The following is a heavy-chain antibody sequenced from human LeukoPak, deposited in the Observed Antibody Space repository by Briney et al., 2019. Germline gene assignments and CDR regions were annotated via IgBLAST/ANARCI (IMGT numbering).Heavy chain of an antibody. CDR3: ARATYYGSGSPFDY. J-gene: IGHJ4*02. CDR2: INPNSGGT. Sequence: ASVKVSCKASGYTFTGYYMHWVRQAPGQGLEWMGWINPNSGGTNYAQKFQGRVTMTRDTSISTAYMELRSLRSDDTAVYYCARATYYGSGSPFDYWGQGTLVTVSS. D-gene: IGHD3-10*01. CDR1: GYTFTGYY. V-gene: IGHV1-2*02.